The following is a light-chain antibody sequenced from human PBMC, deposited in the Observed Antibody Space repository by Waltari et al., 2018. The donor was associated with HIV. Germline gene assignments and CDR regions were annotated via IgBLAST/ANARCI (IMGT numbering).Light chain of an antibody. CDR1: QSVLHSSNNKNY. Sequence: DIVMTQSPDSLAVSLGERATINCKSSQSVLHSSNNKNYLAWYQQKPGQAPKLLIHWASTRESGVPDRFSGSGSGTDFTLTISSLQAEDVAVYYCQQYYSTPRTFGQGTKVEIK. CDR3: QQYYSTPRT. J-gene: IGKJ1*01. V-gene: IGKV4-1*01. CDR2: WAS.